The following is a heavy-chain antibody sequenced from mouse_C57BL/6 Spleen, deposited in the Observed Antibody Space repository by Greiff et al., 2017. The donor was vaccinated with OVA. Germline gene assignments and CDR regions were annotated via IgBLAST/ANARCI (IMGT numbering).Heavy chain of an antibody. J-gene: IGHJ2*01. CDR3: ARPETRGYFDY. CDR1: GYTFTSYG. Sequence: QVHVKQSGAELARPGASVKLSCKASGYTFTSYGISWVKQRTGQGLEWIGEIYPRSGNTYYNEKFKGKATLTADKSSSTAYMELRSLTSEDSAVYFCARPETRGYFDYWGQGTTLTVSS. CDR2: IYPRSGNT. V-gene: IGHV1-81*01.